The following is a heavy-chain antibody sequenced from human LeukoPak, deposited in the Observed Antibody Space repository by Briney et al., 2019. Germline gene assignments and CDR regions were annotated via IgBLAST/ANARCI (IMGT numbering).Heavy chain of an antibody. Sequence: ATVKVSCTASGYTFTSYDFSWVRQAPRQGLEWMGWISAYNGNTNYAHKLQSRVTMITDTSPNTAYMELRSLRSDDTAVYYCARDPTRYCGGDCYGTPFDYWGQGTLVTVSS. D-gene: IGHD2-21*02. CDR1: GYTFTSYD. CDR2: ISAYNGNT. J-gene: IGHJ4*02. CDR3: ARDPTRYCGGDCYGTPFDY. V-gene: IGHV1-18*01.